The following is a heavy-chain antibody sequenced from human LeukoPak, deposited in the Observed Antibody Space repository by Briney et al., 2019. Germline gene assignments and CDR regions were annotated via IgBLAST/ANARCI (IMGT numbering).Heavy chain of an antibody. V-gene: IGHV4-59*01. CDR2: IYYSGST. CDR3: ARQLSSSWSQYYFDY. J-gene: IGHJ4*02. D-gene: IGHD6-13*01. Sequence: SETLSLTCTVSGDSISSYYWGWIRQPPGKGLEWIGYIYYSGSTNYNPSLKSRVTISVDTSKNQFSLKLSSMTAADAAVYYCARQLSSSWSQYYFDYWGQGTLVTVSS. CDR1: GDSISSYY.